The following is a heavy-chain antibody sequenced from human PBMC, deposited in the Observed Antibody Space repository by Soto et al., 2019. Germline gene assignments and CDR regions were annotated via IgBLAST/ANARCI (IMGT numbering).Heavy chain of an antibody. V-gene: IGHV3-33*01. CDR2: IWYDGGKK. CDR1: GFTFNSYG. J-gene: IGHJ4*02. CDR3: ERDREYSFDY. D-gene: IGHD5-18*01. Sequence: PGGSLRLSCAASGFTFNSYGMHWVRQAPGKRLEWVAVIWYDGGKKYEGEAGKGRGKIDRDNSENTLYLQMNKMREEDTAVYYCERDREYSFDYWGQGTLVTVSS.